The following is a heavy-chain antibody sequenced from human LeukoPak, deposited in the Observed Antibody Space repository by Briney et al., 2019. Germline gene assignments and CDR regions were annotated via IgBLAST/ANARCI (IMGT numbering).Heavy chain of an antibody. CDR1: GFTFDDYA. D-gene: IGHD6-6*01. CDR3: AKASYSSSGNYFDY. Sequence: GGSLRLSCAASGFTFDDYAMPWVRQAPGKGLEWVSGISWNSGSIGYADSVKGRFTISRDNAKNSLYLQMNSLRAEDTALYYCAKASYSSSGNYFDYWGQGTLVTVSS. V-gene: IGHV3-9*01. CDR2: ISWNSGSI. J-gene: IGHJ4*02.